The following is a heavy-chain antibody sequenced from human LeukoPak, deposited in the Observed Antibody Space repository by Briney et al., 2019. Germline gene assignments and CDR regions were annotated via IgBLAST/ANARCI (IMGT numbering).Heavy chain of an antibody. CDR3: ATEGGATTFSFPSN. Sequence: ASVKVSCKVSGYTLTELSMHWVRQAPGKGLEWMGGFDPEDGETIYAQKFQGRVTMTEDTSTDTAYMELSSLRSEDTAVYHCATEGGATTFSFPSNWGQGTLVTVSS. CDR1: GYTLTELS. V-gene: IGHV1-24*01. J-gene: IGHJ4*02. CDR2: FDPEDGET. D-gene: IGHD1-26*01.